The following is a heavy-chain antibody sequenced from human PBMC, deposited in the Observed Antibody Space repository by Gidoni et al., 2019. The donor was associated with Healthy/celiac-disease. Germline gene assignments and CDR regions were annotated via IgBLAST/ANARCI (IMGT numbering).Heavy chain of an antibody. CDR2: IYYSGSA. J-gene: IGHJ4*02. CDR1: GGPISSRSYY. V-gene: IGHV4-39*01. CDR3: ARIRPIIAARPFFDY. Sequence: QLQLQESRPGLVQPSETLSLTCTVSGGPISSRSYYWGWIRQPPGKGLEWIGSIYYSGSAYYNPSLKSRVTISVDTSKNQFSLKLSSVTAADTAVYYCARIRPIIAARPFFDYWGQGTLVTVSS. D-gene: IGHD6-6*01.